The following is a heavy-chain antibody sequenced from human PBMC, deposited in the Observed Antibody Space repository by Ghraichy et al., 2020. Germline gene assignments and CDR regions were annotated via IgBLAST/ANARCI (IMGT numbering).Heavy chain of an antibody. J-gene: IGHJ4*02. Sequence: SETLSLTCTVSGGSISSYYWNWIRQPAGKGLEWIGRIYTSGSTNYNPSLKSRVTMSVDTSKNQFSLKLSSVTAADTAVYYCARFYCDHSGYYFDYWGQGTLVTVTS. CDR3: ARFYCDHSGYYFDY. V-gene: IGHV4-4*07. CDR2: IYTSGST. CDR1: GGSISSYY. D-gene: IGHD3-22*01.